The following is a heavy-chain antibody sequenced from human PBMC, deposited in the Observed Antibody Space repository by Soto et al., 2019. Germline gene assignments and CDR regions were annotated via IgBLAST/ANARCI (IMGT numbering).Heavy chain of an antibody. V-gene: IGHV3-15*01. D-gene: IGHD4-4*01. CDR2: IKSKTDGGTT. J-gene: IGHJ6*02. CDR1: GFTFSNAR. Sequence: EVQLVESGGGLVKPGGSLRLSCAASGFTFSNARMSWVRQAPGKGLEWVGRIKSKTDGGTTDYAAPVKGRFTISRDDSKNTMYLQMNSLKTEDTAVYYCTTDLMPPHSNYRWYYGMDVWGQGTTVTVSS. CDR3: TTDLMPPHSNYRWYYGMDV.